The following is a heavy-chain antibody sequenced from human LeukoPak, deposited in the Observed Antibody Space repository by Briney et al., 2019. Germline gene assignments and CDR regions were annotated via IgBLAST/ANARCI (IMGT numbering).Heavy chain of an antibody. D-gene: IGHD3-22*01. J-gene: IGHJ4*02. Sequence: GGSLRLSCAASGFTVSSNYMSWVRQAPGKGLEWVSIIYSGGSTYYADSVKGRFTISRDNSKNTLYLQMNSLRAEDTAVYYCARDDALYSYYYDSSGYYYWGQGTLVTVSS. CDR2: IYSGGST. V-gene: IGHV3-66*01. CDR3: ARDDALYSYYYDSSGYYY. CDR1: GFTVSSNY.